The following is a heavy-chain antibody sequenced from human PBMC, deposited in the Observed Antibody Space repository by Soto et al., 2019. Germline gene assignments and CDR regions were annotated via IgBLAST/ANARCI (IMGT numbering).Heavy chain of an antibody. D-gene: IGHD3-22*01. CDR3: AGHIKDSNTFFPFDS. CDR1: GYSFSTYW. CDR2: IYPGDSDT. Sequence: GASLKISCETSGYSFSTYWIGSVRQMPGKGLEWMGIIYPGDSDTRYSPSFQGQVTISADKSISTVYLQWSSLKASDTAIYYCAGHIKDSNTFFPFDSWGQGTLVTVSS. J-gene: IGHJ4*02. V-gene: IGHV5-51*01.